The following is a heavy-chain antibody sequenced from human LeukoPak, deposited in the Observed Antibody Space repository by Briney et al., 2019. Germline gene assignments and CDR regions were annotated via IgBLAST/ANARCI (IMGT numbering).Heavy chain of an antibody. CDR2: ISGSGGST. J-gene: IGHJ4*02. V-gene: IGHV3-23*01. CDR1: GFPFSSYA. D-gene: IGHD5-12*01. Sequence: AGGSLRLSCAASGFPFSSYAVSWVRPAPGKGLEWVSAISGSGGSTYYADSVKGRFTISRDNSKNTLYLQMNSLRAEDTAVYYCAKDLSVVATYFDYRGQGTLVTVSS. CDR3: AKDLSVVATYFDY.